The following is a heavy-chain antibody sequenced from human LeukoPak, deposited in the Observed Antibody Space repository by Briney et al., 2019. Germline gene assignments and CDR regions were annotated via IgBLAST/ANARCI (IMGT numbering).Heavy chain of an antibody. CDR2: IYYSGST. D-gene: IGHD2-2*01. CDR3: ARDIGYCSSTSCYAGAFDI. J-gene: IGHJ3*02. V-gene: IGHV4-59*11. Sequence: SETLSLTCAVYGGSFSGHYWSWIRQPPGKGLEWIGYIYYSGSTNYNPSLKSRVTISVDTSKNQFSLKLSSVTAADTAVYYCARDIGYCSSTSCYAGAFDIWGQGTMVTVSS. CDR1: GGSFSGHY.